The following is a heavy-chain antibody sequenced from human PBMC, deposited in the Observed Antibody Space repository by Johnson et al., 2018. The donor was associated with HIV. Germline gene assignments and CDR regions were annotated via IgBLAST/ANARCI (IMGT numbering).Heavy chain of an antibody. Sequence: VQLVESGGGLVQPGGSLTLSCTASGFPFSSSWMHWVRQAPGKGLVCVSRINSDGGSTAYADSVKGRFTISRDNTKDTLSLQMSSLRVEDTGVYYCAMPQLLAEEIFNFWGQGTMVTVSS. CDR1: GFPFSSSW. D-gene: IGHD6-19*01. CDR2: INSDGGST. V-gene: IGHV3-74*03. J-gene: IGHJ3*01. CDR3: AMPQLLAEEIFNF.